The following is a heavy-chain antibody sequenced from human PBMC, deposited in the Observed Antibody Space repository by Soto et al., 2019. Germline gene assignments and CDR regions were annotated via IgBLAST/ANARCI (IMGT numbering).Heavy chain of an antibody. D-gene: IGHD2-2*02. CDR2: INPIFGTA. V-gene: IGHV1-69*06. CDR1: GGAFSSYA. CDR3: ARGPHIVVVPAAIPRANYYYGMDV. Sequence: SVKVSCKASGGAFSSYAISWVRQAPGQGLEWMGGINPIFGTANYAQKFQGRVTITADKSTSTAYMELSSLRSEDTAVYYCARGPHIVVVPAAIPRANYYYGMDVWGQGTTVTVSS. J-gene: IGHJ6*02.